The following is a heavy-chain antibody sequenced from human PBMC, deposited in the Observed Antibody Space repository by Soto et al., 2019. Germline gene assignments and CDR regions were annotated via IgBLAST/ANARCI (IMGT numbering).Heavy chain of an antibody. D-gene: IGHD3-10*01. CDR1: GFTFSSYG. Sequence: PGGSLRLSCAASGFTFSSYGMHWVRQAPGKGLEWVAVISYDGSNKYYADSVKGRFTISRDNSKNTLYLQMNSLRAEDTAVYYCARKRYGSGSLFTGVGYYYYYGMDVWGQGTTVTVSS. V-gene: IGHV3-30*03. CDR3: ARKRYGSGSLFTGVGYYYYYGMDV. J-gene: IGHJ6*02. CDR2: ISYDGSNK.